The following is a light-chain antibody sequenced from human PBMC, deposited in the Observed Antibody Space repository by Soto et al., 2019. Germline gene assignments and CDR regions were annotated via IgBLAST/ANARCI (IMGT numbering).Light chain of an antibody. Sequence: ERVVTQSPATLSVSPGEGATLSCRASETVSTNLAWYQQKPGQAPRLLIYAASTRATGVPARFSGSGSGTEFTLTISSLQSEDVAAYYCQQYANWPWTFGQGTKVDIK. V-gene: IGKV3-15*01. J-gene: IGKJ1*01. CDR1: ETVSTN. CDR3: QQYANWPWT. CDR2: AAS.